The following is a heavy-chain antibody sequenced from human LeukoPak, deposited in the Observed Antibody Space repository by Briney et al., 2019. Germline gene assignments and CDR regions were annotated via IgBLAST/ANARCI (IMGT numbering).Heavy chain of an antibody. Sequence: GGSLRLSCAASGFTFSSYGIHWVRQAPGKGLEWVAFIRYDGSNKYYADSVKGRFTISRDNSKNTLYLQMNSLRAEDTAVYYCAKGTFWHSSGWYGVGAFDIWGQGTMVTVSS. CDR2: IRYDGSNK. CDR3: AKGTFWHSSGWYGVGAFDI. D-gene: IGHD6-19*01. J-gene: IGHJ3*02. V-gene: IGHV3-30*02. CDR1: GFTFSSYG.